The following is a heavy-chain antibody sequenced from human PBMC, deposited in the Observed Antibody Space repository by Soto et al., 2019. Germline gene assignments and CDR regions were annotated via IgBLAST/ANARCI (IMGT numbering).Heavy chain of an antibody. J-gene: IGHJ4*02. CDR2: IYHNGRT. D-gene: IGHD3-3*01. V-gene: IGHV4-31*03. Sequence: QVQLQESGPRLVKPSQTLSLTCTVSGASISSIDYYWTWIRQLPGKGLEWIGFIYHNGRTEFNTPYTPSLKSRLSISADTSKNQFSLKLTTVTAADTAIYYCVGAMHDLWTGHNTFDYWGQGTQVTVSS. CDR3: VGAMHDLWTGHNTFDY. CDR1: GASISSIDYY.